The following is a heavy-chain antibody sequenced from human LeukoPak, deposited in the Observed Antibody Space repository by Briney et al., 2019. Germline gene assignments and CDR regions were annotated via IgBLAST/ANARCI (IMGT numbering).Heavy chain of an antibody. CDR1: GYTFTGYY. CDR3: ARVRATVITMSLYI. J-gene: IGHJ3*02. D-gene: IGHD4-17*01. CDR2: INPNSGGT. Sequence: ASVKVSCKASGYTFTGYYTHWVRQAPGQGLEWMGWINPNSGGTNYAQKFQGRVTMTRDTSISTAYMELSRLRSDDTAVYYCARVRATVITMSLYIWGQGTMVTVSS. V-gene: IGHV1-2*02.